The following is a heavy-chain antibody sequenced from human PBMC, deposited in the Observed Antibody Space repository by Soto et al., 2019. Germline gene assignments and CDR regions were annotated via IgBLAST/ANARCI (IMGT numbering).Heavy chain of an antibody. CDR1: GFTFSNYW. Sequence: EVQLVESGGGLVQPGGSLRLSCAGSGFTFSNYWMHWVRQAPGKGLEWVSRIDHDGPTDYADSVSGRLTISRDNAENTLYLQMNRLRPEEPAVYYCVRDSHGDYLGLGTRGTVSS. CDR2: IDHDGPT. J-gene: IGHJ4*02. CDR3: VRDSHGDY. V-gene: IGHV3-74*01.